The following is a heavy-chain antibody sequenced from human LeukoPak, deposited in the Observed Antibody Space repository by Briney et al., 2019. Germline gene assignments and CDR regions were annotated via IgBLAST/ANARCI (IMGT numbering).Heavy chain of an antibody. CDR2: INSDGSRT. Sequence: PGGSLRLSCAASGFTFSSYWMHWVRQAPGKGLVWVARINSDGSRTSFADSVKGRITISRDNAKNTLYLQMTSLRADDTAMYYCARGDSGSLFWGQGTLVTVSP. CDR1: GFTFSSYW. CDR3: ARGDSGSLF. J-gene: IGHJ4*02. D-gene: IGHD1-26*01. V-gene: IGHV3-74*01.